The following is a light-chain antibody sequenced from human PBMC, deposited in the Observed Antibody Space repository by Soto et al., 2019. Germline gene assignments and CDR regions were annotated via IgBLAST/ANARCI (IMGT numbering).Light chain of an antibody. J-gene: IGKJ4*01. Sequence: IVMTQSPATLSVSPGERATLSCRASQSVSSNLPWYQQKPGQAPRLLIYGASTRATDIPARFSGSGSGTEFTLTISSLQSEDFGVYYCQQYSNWPLTVGGGTKVDSK. CDR1: QSVSSN. CDR2: GAS. V-gene: IGKV3-15*01. CDR3: QQYSNWPLT.